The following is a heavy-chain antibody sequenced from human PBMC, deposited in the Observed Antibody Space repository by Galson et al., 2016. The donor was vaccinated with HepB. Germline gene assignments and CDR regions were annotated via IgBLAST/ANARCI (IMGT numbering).Heavy chain of an antibody. V-gene: IGHV3-23*01. J-gene: IGHJ5*02. CDR2: ISGSGFST. CDR3: ARDLVVVSAGPINWFDP. D-gene: IGHD2-2*01. CDR1: GFAFSSYV. Sequence: SLRLSCAASGFAFSSYVMSWVRQAPGKGLEWVSTISGSGFSTYYADSVKGRFTISRDNSRYTLYLQMNSLRAEDTAVYYCARDLVVVSAGPINWFDPWGQGTLVTVSS.